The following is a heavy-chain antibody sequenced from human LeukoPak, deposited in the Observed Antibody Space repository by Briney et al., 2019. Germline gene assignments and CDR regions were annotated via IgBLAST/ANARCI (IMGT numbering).Heavy chain of an antibody. V-gene: IGHV3-30*03. CDR3: ARGYYDHIWESYRYTGGPPDY. CDR1: VFTFSSYG. J-gene: IGHJ4*02. Sequence: GGALILSCAASVFTFSSYGMHWVPQAPGKGLEWVAGISYDESNKYDADALKGRVTISRDNDKNSLYLQMDSLRDEDTAVYYCARGYYDHIWESYRYTGGPPDYWGQGTLVTVSS. D-gene: IGHD3-16*02. CDR2: ISYDESNK.